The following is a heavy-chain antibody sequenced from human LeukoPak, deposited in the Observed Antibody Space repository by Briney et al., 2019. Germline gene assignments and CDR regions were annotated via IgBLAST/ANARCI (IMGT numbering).Heavy chain of an antibody. Sequence: GGSLRLSCAASEFSVGSNYMTWVRQAPGKGLEWVSLIYSGGSTYYADSVKGRFTISRDNSKSTLYLQMNSLRAEDTAIYYCAKAGSIRFDYWGQGTLVTVSS. V-gene: IGHV3-66*01. J-gene: IGHJ4*02. D-gene: IGHD1-26*01. CDR3: AKAGSIRFDY. CDR1: EFSVGSNY. CDR2: IYSGGST.